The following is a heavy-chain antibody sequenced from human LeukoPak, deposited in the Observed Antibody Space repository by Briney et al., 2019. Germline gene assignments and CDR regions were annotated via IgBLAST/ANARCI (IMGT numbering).Heavy chain of an antibody. CDR1: GFTFSSHS. D-gene: IGHD1-26*01. Sequence: PGGSLRLSCAASGFTFSSHSMNWVRQAPGKGLEWVSSVTPSTSYRFYADSVEGRFTISRDNAKNSLYLQMNSLRAEDTAVYYCATEGVVGATAHFDYWGQGSLVTVSS. CDR2: VTPSTSYR. J-gene: IGHJ4*02. CDR3: ATEGVVGATAHFDY. V-gene: IGHV3-21*06.